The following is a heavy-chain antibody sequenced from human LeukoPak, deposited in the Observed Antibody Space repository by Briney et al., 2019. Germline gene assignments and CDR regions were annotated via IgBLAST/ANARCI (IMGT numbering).Heavy chain of an antibody. J-gene: IGHJ4*02. V-gene: IGHV4-4*07. CDR3: ARDGNGSRAFYY. Sequence: SETLSLTCTVSGGSISSYYWSWIRQPAGKGLEWIGRIYSSGSANHNPSLRSRVTFSVDKSNNQFSLNLTSVSAADTAVYYCARDGNGSRAFYYCVQGTLVTVSS. D-gene: IGHD2-15*01. CDR1: GGSISSYY. CDR2: IYSSGSA.